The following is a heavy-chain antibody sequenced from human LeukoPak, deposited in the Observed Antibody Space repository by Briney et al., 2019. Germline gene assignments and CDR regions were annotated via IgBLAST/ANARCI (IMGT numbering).Heavy chain of an antibody. CDR2: VFHAGTA. Sequence: SETLSLTCSVSGASISRSTYYWGWIRQPPGKGLEWIGSVFHAGTAYYNPSLRSRVTISVDTSKNQFSLKLSFVTAADTAVYYCTKNDVGDYGTWGQGTLVIVSS. V-gene: IGHV4-39*01. D-gene: IGHD4-17*01. CDR1: GASISRSTYY. J-gene: IGHJ5*02. CDR3: TKNDVGDYGT.